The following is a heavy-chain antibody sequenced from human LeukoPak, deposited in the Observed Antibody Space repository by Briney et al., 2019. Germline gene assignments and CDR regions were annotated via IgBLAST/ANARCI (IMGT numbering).Heavy chain of an antibody. CDR1: GGSFSGYY. CDR3: ARGQGSGSYYKSRPFDY. D-gene: IGHD3-10*01. V-gene: IGHV4-34*01. CDR2: INHGGST. Sequence: SETLSLTCAVYGGSFSGYYWSWIRQPPGKGLEWIGEINHGGSTNYNPSLKSRVTISVDTSKNQFSLKLSSVTAADTAVYYCARGQGSGSYYKSRPFDYWGQGTLVTVSS. J-gene: IGHJ4*02.